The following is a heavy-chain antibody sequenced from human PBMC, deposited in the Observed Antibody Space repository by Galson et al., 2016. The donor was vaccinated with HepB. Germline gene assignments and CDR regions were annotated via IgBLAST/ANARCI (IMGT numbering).Heavy chain of an antibody. J-gene: IGHJ6*02. V-gene: IGHV3-23*01. CDR3: ARSHYEFLSGSYKYYGMDV. Sequence: SLRLSCAASGFTFNNYAISWVRQAPGKGLEWVSTISGSGANRHNADSVKGRFSISRDNMQNTVYLQMDSLRAGDPAVYYCARSHYEFLSGSYKYYGMDVWGRGTSVTVSS. CDR1: GFTFNNYA. D-gene: IGHD3-3*01. CDR2: ISGSGANR.